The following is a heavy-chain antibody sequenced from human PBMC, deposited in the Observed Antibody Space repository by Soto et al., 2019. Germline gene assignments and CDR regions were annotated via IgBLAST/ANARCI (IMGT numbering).Heavy chain of an antibody. V-gene: IGHV1-3*01. CDR1: GCTFSSYT. CDR3: ARDSARAVDTAMVRRHYGMDV. J-gene: IGHJ6*02. D-gene: IGHD5-18*01. CDR2: INAGNGNT. Sequence: ASVKVSCKASGCTFSSYTISWVRQAPGQGLEWMGRINAGNGNTKYSQKFQGRVTITRDTSASTAYMELSSLRSEDTAVYYCARDSARAVDTAMVRRHYGMDVWGQGTTVTVSS.